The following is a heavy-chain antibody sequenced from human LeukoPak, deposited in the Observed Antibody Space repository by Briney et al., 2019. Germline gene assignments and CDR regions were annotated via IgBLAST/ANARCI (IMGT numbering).Heavy chain of an antibody. D-gene: IGHD1-26*01. CDR1: GFTFSSYA. V-gene: IGHV3-23*01. Sequence: GGSLRLSCAASGFTFSSYAMSWVRQAPGKGLEWVSAISGSGGSTYYADSVKGRFTISRDNSKNTLCLQMNSLRAEDTAVYYCAKHWWELEYYFDYWGQGTLVTVSS. CDR3: AKHWWELEYYFDY. J-gene: IGHJ4*02. CDR2: ISGSGGST.